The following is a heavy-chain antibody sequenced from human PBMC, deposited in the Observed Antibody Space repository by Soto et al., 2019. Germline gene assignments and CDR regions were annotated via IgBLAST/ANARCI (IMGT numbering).Heavy chain of an antibody. CDR1: GLIFRNYA. J-gene: IGHJ4*02. CDR3: ASWGHIVPVSPTDFDH. CDR2: IGGNGADT. D-gene: IGHD2-21*01. V-gene: IGHV3-23*01. Sequence: GGSLRLSCAASGLIFRNYAMSWVRQAPGKGLEWVSAIGGNGADTYYADSVKGRFTISRDNSKNTLYLQMNSLRAEDTAMYYCASWGHIVPVSPTDFDHWGEGTLVTVSS.